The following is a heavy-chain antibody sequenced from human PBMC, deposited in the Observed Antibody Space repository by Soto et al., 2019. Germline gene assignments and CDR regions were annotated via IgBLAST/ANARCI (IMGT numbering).Heavy chain of an antibody. V-gene: IGHV1-3*01. CDR1: GYTFTYYA. D-gene: IGHD3-22*01. J-gene: IGHJ4*02. CDR2: INAGNGNT. Sequence: ASVKVSCKASGYTFTYYAMHWVRQAPGQRLEWMGWINAGNGNTKYSQKFQGRVTLTRDTSASTAYMELSSLRSEDTAVYYCARGGDSSGYYALDYWGQGTRVTVSS. CDR3: ARGGDSSGYYALDY.